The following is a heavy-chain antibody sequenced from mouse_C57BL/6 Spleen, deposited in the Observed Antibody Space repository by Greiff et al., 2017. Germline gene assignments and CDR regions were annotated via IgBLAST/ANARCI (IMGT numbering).Heavy chain of an antibody. CDR3: ARYYDGYYLGFDY. V-gene: IGHV1-54*01. CDR2: INPGSGGT. Sequence: VQLQQSGAELVRPGTSVKVSCKASGYAFTNYLIEWVKQRPGQGLEWIGVINPGSGGTNYNEKFKGKATLTADKSSSTAYMQLSSLTSEDSAVXFCARYYDGYYLGFDYGGQGTTLTVSS. D-gene: IGHD2-3*01. CDR1: GYAFTNYL. J-gene: IGHJ2*01.